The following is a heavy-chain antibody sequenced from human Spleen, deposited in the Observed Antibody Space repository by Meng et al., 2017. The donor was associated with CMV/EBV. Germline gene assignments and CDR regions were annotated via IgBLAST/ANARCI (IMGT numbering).Heavy chain of an antibody. Sequence: SVKVSCKASGGTFSSYAISWVRQAPGQGLEWMGGIIPIFGTANYAQKFQGRVTITTDESTSTAYMGLSSLRSEDTAVYYCARDIASVVVPAAIRYYYYYGMDVWGQGTTVTVSS. CDR2: IIPIFGTA. J-gene: IGHJ6*02. D-gene: IGHD2-2*01. CDR3: ARDIASVVVPAAIRYYYYYGMDV. V-gene: IGHV1-69*05. CDR1: GGTFSSYA.